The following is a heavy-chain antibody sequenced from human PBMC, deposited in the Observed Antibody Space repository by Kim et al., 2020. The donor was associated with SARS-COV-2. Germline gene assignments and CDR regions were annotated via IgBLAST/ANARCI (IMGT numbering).Heavy chain of an antibody. CDR3: AKDLFGFGELLSYYYYYGMDV. V-gene: IGHV3-43*02. CDR1: GFTFDDYA. D-gene: IGHD3-10*01. CDR2: FGGDGGSP. J-gene: IGHJ6*02. Sequence: GGSLRLSCAASGFTFDDYAMHWVRQAPGKGLGWVSFFGGDGGSPYYAAPVKGRFTISRDNSKNSLYLQMNSLRTEDTALYYCAKDLFGFGELLSYYYYYGMDVWGQGTTVTVSS.